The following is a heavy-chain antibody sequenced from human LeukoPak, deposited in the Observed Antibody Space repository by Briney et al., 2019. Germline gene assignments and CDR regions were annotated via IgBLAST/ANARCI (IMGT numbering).Heavy chain of an antibody. V-gene: IGHV3-23*01. D-gene: IGHD2-8*02. CDR1: GFTFSSYA. CDR3: ARDSGGAPLWGDY. Sequence: GGSLRLSCAASGFTFSSYAMSWVRQAPGKGLEWVSGISGSGRGGNTYYADSVKGRFTISRDDSKNSLYLQMNSLRAEDTAVYYCARDSGGAPLWGDYWGQGTLVTVSS. CDR2: ISGSGRGGNT. J-gene: IGHJ4*02.